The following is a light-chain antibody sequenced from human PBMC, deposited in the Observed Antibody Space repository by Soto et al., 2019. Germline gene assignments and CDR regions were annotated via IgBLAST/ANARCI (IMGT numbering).Light chain of an antibody. J-gene: IGLJ1*01. CDR2: YDD. Sequence: QSVLTQPPSVSEAPRQRVTISCSGSSSNIGNNAVNWYQQLPGKAPKLLIYYDDLLPSGVSDRFSGSKSGTSASLAISGLQSEDEADYYCSSYRTSFYVFGSGTKLTVL. V-gene: IGLV1-36*01. CDR1: SSNIGNNA. CDR3: SSYRTSFYV.